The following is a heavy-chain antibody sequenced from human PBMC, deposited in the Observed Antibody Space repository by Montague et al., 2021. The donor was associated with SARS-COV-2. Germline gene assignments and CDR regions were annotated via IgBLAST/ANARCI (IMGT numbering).Heavy chain of an antibody. J-gene: IGHJ6*02. CDR1: GGSISSSSYY. V-gene: IGHV4-39*01. D-gene: IGHD3-22*01. Sequence: SETLSLTCTVSGGSISSSSYYWGWLRQPPGKGLEWIGYIYYSGSTYYNPSRKSRITISVDTSKNQFSLKLSSMTAADTAVYYCATEVEDSGGYYYVPYYYYGMDVWGQGTTVTVSS. CDR2: IYYSGST. CDR3: ATEVEDSGGYYYVPYYYYGMDV.